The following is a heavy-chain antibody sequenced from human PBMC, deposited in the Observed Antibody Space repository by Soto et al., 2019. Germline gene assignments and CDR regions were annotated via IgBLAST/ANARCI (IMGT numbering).Heavy chain of an antibody. CDR3: ARDYYDSSGYFHALFDP. CDR2: INAGNGNT. V-gene: IGHV1-3*01. J-gene: IGHJ5*02. CDR1: GYTFTSYA. D-gene: IGHD3-22*01. Sequence: ASVKVSCKASGYTFTSYAMHWVRQAPGQRLEWMGWINAGNGNTKYSQKFQGRVTITRDTSAGTAYMELSSLRSEDTAVYYCARDYYDSSGYFHALFDPWGQGTLVTVSS.